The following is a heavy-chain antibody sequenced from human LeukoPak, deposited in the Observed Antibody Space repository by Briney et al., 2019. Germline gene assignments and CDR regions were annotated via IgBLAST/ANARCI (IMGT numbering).Heavy chain of an antibody. CDR1: GFTFSSYG. D-gene: IGHD3-16*02. V-gene: IGHV3-30*18. J-gene: IGHJ1*01. Sequence: GGSLRLSCAASGFTFSSYGMHWVRQAPGKGLEWVAVISYDGSNKYYADSVKGRFTISRDNSKNTLYLQMNSLRAEDTAEYYCAKPRGMITFGGVIAEYFQHWGQGTLVTVSS. CDR2: ISYDGSNK. CDR3: AKPRGMITFGGVIAEYFQH.